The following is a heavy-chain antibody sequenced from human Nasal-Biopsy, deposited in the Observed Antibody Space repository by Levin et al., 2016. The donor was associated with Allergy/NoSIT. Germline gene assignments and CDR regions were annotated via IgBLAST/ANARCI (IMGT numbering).Heavy chain of an antibody. V-gene: IGHV4-31*03. Sequence: SETLSLTCTVSGASVTNDRFFWNWIRQSPRGGLEWIGYIFYSGSIYYSPSLMSRVSISLDSVRNRVSLRLKSLSAADTAVYFCARGTLHKPYEYLPGVPTVFNANWFGPWGQGTLVTVSS. CDR3: ARGTLHKPYEYLPGVPTVFNANWFGP. D-gene: IGHD4-11*01. CDR1: GASVTNDRFF. CDR2: IFYSGSI. J-gene: IGHJ5*02.